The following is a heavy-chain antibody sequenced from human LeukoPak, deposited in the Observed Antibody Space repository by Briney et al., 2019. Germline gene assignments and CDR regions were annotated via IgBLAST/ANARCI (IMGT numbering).Heavy chain of an antibody. CDR3: ARRGSYYDSNGYYYFDY. D-gene: IGHD3-22*01. CDR1: GGSISSYY. J-gene: IGHJ4*02. Sequence: SETLSLTCTVSGGSISSYYWSWIRQPPGKGLEWLGYIFYTGSTNYNPSLKSRVTISGDMSKNQFSLKLSSVTAADTAVYYCARRGSYYDSNGYYYFDYWGQGTLVTVSS. CDR2: IFYTGST. V-gene: IGHV4-59*01.